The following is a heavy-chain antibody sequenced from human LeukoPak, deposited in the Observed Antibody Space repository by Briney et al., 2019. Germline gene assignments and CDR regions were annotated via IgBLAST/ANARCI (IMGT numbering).Heavy chain of an antibody. J-gene: IGHJ4*02. Sequence: GRSLRLSCAASGFTFSSYAMHWVRQAPGKGLEWVAVISYDGSNKYYADSVKGRFTISRDNSKNTLYLQMNSLRAEDTAVYYCARDVTYYYDSSGYYSPHFDYWGQGTLVTVSS. D-gene: IGHD3-22*01. CDR1: GFTFSSYA. CDR3: ARDVTYYYDSSGYYSPHFDY. V-gene: IGHV3-30*04. CDR2: ISYDGSNK.